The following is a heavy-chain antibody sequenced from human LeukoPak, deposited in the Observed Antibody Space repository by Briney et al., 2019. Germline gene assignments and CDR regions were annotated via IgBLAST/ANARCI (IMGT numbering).Heavy chain of an antibody. CDR1: PXSISTYY. V-gene: IGHV4-59*01. J-gene: IGHJ3*01. CDR2: IYYSGST. D-gene: IGHD5-24*01. CDR3: ARNLEMATITSPFDL. Sequence: SETLSLTCTVSPXSISTYYWNWIRQSPGKGLEWIGYIYYSGSTNYNPSLKSRVTISVDTSKNQLSLKLSSVTAADTAVYYCARNLEMATITSPFDLWGQGTMVTVSS.